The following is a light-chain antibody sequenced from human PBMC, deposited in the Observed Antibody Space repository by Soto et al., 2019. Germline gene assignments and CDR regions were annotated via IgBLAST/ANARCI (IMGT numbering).Light chain of an antibody. Sequence: EIVLTQSPGTLSLSPGERATLSCRASQSVSSSYLTWYQQKPGQAPRVLVYGSSRRATGIPDRFSGSGSGTDFTLTISRLEPEAFAVYYCQQYGRSPGYTFGQGTKLESK. CDR2: GSS. V-gene: IGKV3-20*01. CDR3: QQYGRSPGYT. J-gene: IGKJ2*01. CDR1: QSVSSSY.